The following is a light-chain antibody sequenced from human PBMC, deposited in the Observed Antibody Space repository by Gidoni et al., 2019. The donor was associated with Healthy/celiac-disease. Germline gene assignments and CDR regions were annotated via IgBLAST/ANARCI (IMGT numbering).Light chain of an antibody. Sequence: EIVLTQSPATLSLSPVERATLSCRASKSVSSYLAWYQQKPGQAPRLLIYDASNRATGIPARFSGSGSGTDFTLTISSLEPEDFSVYYCQQRSNWPMCSFGQGTKLEIK. CDR2: DAS. CDR3: QQRSNWPMCS. V-gene: IGKV3-11*01. CDR1: KSVSSY. J-gene: IGKJ2*04.